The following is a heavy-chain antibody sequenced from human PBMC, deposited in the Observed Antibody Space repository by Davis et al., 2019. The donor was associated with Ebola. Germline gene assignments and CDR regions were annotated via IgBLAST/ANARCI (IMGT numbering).Heavy chain of an antibody. V-gene: IGHV3-23*01. J-gene: IGHJ5*02. D-gene: IGHD3-3*01. CDR3: AKDPSYDFWSSPNWFDP. Sequence: PGGSLRLSCAASGFTFSSYAMSWVRQAPGKGLEWVSAISGSGGSTYYADSVKGRFTISRDNSKNTLYLQMNSLRAEDTAVYYCAKDPSYDFWSSPNWFDPWGQGTLVTVSS. CDR1: GFTFSSYA. CDR2: ISGSGGST.